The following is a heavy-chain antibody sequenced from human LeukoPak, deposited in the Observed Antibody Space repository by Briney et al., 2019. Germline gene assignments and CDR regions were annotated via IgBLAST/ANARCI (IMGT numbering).Heavy chain of an antibody. CDR1: GFTFSSYW. J-gene: IGHJ2*01. Sequence: GGSLRLSCAASGFTFSSYWMHWVRQAPGKGLVWDSRINSDGSSTSYADSVKGRFTISRDNAKNTLYLQMNSLRAEDTAVCYCARGYDYVWDWYFHLWGRGTLVTVSS. D-gene: IGHD3-16*01. CDR3: ARGYDYVWDWYFHL. CDR2: INSDGSST. V-gene: IGHV3-74*01.